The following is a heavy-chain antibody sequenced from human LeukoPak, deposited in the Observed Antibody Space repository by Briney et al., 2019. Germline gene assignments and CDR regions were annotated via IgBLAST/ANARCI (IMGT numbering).Heavy chain of an antibody. CDR1: EFTFSSYS. CDR3: ARDLHGVAALYYYYGMDV. V-gene: IGHV3-21*01. CDR2: ISSSSSYI. J-gene: IGHJ6*02. Sequence: GGSLRLSCAASEFTFSSYSMNWVRQAPGKGLEWVSSISSSSSYIYYADSVKGRFTISRDNAKNSLYLQMNSLRAEDTAVYYCARDLHGVAALYYYYGMDVWGQGTTVTVSS. D-gene: IGHD2-15*01.